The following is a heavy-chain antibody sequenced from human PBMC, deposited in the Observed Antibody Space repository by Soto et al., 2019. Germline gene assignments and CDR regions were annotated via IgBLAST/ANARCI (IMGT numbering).Heavy chain of an antibody. V-gene: IGHV4-59*01. D-gene: IGHD6-19*01. J-gene: IGHJ6*02. CDR2: IYYSGST. CDR3: ARDRHGSGWYGPSTDYGMDV. Sequence: NPSETLSLTCTVSGGSISSYYWSWIRQPPGKGLEWTGYIYYSGSTNYNPSLKSRVTISVDTSKNQFSLKLSSVTAADTAVYYCARDRHGSGWYGPSTDYGMDVWGQGTTVTVSS. CDR1: GGSISSYY.